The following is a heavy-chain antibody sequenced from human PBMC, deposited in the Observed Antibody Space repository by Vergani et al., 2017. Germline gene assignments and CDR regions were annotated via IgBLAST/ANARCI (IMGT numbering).Heavy chain of an antibody. CDR3: ARDRHSSLHTVGSIYY. CDR2: ISYDGSNK. V-gene: IGHV3-30-3*01. Sequence: QVQLVESGGGVVQPGRSLRLSCAASGFTFSSYAMHWVRQAPGKGVEWVAVISYDGSNKYYEDSGTGRFTISRDNSKNTLYLQMNSLIAEDTAVYYRARDRHSSLHTVGSIYYWGQGTLVTVSS. J-gene: IGHJ4*02. D-gene: IGHD6-6*01. CDR1: GFTFSSYA.